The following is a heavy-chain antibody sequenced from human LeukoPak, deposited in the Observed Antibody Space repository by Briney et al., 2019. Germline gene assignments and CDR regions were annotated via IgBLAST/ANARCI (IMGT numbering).Heavy chain of an antibody. J-gene: IGHJ3*02. CDR2: IGPTGTDR. CDR3: ARDVPAATDAFDI. D-gene: IGHD2-15*01. CDR1: GFTFSSCG. Sequence: GGSLRLSCAASGFTFSSCGFNWVRQAPGKGLEWVSSIGPTGTDRYYADSVRGRFTISRDNAKNSMYLQMDSLRDEDTAVYYCARDVPAATDAFDIWGQGTMVTVSS. V-gene: IGHV3-21*01.